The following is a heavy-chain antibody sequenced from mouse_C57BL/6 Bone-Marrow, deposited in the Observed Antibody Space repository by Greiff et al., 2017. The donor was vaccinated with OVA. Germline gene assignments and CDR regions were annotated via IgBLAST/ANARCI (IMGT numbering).Heavy chain of an antibody. J-gene: IGHJ1*03. CDR1: GYTFTSYW. CDR2: IHPNSGST. Sequence: QVQLQQPGAELVKPGASVKLSCKTSGYTFTSYWMHWVKQRPGQGLEWIGMIHPNSGSTNYNEKFKSKATLTVDKSSSTGYMQLSSLTSEDSAVYYCARGGFYYSNYVGWYFDVWGTGTTVTVSS. D-gene: IGHD2-5*01. V-gene: IGHV1-64*01. CDR3: ARGGFYYSNYVGWYFDV.